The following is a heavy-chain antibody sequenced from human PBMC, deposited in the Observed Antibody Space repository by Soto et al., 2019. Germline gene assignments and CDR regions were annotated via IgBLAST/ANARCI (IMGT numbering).Heavy chain of an antibody. Sequence: QPGGSLRLSCAASGFTVSNNYLSWVRQAPGKGLQWVSLIYSDGGTDYAESVKGRFTISRDNSKNTLYLQMNSLKAEDTAIYYCATGMTTATYWGQGTLVTVSS. V-gene: IGHV3-66*01. D-gene: IGHD4-17*01. J-gene: IGHJ4*02. CDR1: GFTVSNNY. CDR2: IYSDGGT. CDR3: ATGMTTATY.